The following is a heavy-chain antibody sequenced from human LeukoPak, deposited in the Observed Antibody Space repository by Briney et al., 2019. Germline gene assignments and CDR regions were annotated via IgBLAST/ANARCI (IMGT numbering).Heavy chain of an antibody. CDR1: GFTFRSYW. J-gene: IGHJ4*02. CDR3: VRDDGYYYGSGTYYRH. V-gene: IGHV3-74*01. Sequence: GGSLRLSCAASGFTFRSYWMHWVRQAPGKGLVWVSHISGDESRTTYADSVQGRFTISRDNAKNTLYLQMNSLRVEDTAVYYCVRDDGYYYGSGTYYRHWGQGTLVTVSS. CDR2: ISGDESRT. D-gene: IGHD3-10*01.